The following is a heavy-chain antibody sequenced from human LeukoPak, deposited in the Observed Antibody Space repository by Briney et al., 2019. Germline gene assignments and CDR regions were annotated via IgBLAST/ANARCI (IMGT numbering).Heavy chain of an antibody. V-gene: IGHV4-30-2*01. D-gene: IGHD2-21*01. CDR2: INHSGST. CDR3: ARGSLWRGGWFDP. CDR1: GGSISSGGYY. Sequence: SETLSLTCTVSGGSISSGGYYWSWIRQPPGKGLEWIGEINHSGSTNYNPSLKSRVTISVDTSKNQFSLKLSSVTAADTAVYYCARGSLWRGGWFDPWGQGTLVTVSS. J-gene: IGHJ5*02.